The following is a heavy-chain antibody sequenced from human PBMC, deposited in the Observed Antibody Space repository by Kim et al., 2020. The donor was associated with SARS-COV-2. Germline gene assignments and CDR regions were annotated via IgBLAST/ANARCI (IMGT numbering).Heavy chain of an antibody. J-gene: IGHJ4*02. D-gene: IGHD6-19*01. CDR1: GFTFDDYA. V-gene: IGHV3-9*01. CDR3: AKLISSGWQEPFDY. Sequence: GGSLRLSCAASGFTFDDYAMHWVRQAPGKGLEWVSGISWNSGSIGYADSVKGRFTISRDNAKNSLYLQLNSLRAEDTALYYCAKLISSGWQEPFDYWGQGTLVTVSS. CDR2: ISWNSGSI.